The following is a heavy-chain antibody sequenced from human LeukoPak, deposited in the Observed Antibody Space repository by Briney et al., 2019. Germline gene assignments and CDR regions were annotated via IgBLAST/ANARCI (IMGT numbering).Heavy chain of an antibody. Sequence: SETLSLTCTVSGGSISIYYWSWIRQPPGKGLEWIGYIYYSGSTNYNPSLKSRVTISVDTSKNQFSLKLSSVTAADTAVYYCAAMIDIVVVPAAIPAGWFDPWGQGTLVTVSS. CDR1: GGSISIYY. CDR3: AAMIDIVVVPAAIPAGWFDP. CDR2: IYYSGST. D-gene: IGHD2-2*01. J-gene: IGHJ5*02. V-gene: IGHV4-59*01.